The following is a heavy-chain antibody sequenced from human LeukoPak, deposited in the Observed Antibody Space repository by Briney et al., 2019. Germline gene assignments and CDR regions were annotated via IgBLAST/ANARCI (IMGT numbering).Heavy chain of an antibody. CDR1: GGSISRGGYS. V-gene: IGHV4-30-2*01. D-gene: IGHD3-3*01. CDR3: AKGVGVRRFLEWLDY. Sequence: SETLSLACGVSGGSISRGGYSWSWIRQPPGKGLEWIGYIYQSGSTYYNPSLKSRVTISIDRSKNQFSLKPSSLTAADTAVYYCAKGVGVRRFLEWLDYWGQGTLVTVSS. CDR2: IYQSGST. J-gene: IGHJ4*02.